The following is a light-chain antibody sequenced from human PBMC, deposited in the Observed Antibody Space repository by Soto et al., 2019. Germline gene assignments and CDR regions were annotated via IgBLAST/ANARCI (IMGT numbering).Light chain of an antibody. J-gene: IGKJ2*01. CDR1: QSVGTS. Sequence: DIILTQSPATLSLSPWERATLSCRASQSVGTSFAWFQQRPGQAPLLLLSDASTRATGIPARFSGSWSGTDFTLAITGLQPEDVAVYYCQQRTNWPPRDTFGQGTKLELK. V-gene: IGKV3-11*01. CDR2: DAS. CDR3: QQRTNWPPRDT.